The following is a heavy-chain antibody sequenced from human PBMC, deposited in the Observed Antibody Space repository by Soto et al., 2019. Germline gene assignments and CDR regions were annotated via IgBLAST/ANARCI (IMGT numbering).Heavy chain of an antibody. V-gene: IGHV1-18*01. J-gene: IGHJ4*02. Sequence: ASVKVSCKASGYTFTSYGISWVRQAPGQGLEWMGWISAYNGNTNYAQKLQGRVTMTTDTSTSTAYMELRSLRSDDTAVYYCARDLSGGNYYDSSGYYDYWGQGTLVTVSS. CDR1: GYTFTSYG. CDR3: ARDLSGGNYYDSSGYYDY. CDR2: ISAYNGNT. D-gene: IGHD3-22*01.